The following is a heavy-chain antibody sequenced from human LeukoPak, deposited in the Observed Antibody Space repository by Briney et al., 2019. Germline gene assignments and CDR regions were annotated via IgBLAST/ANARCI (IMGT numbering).Heavy chain of an antibody. V-gene: IGHV4-61*02. CDR2: IYTSGST. CDR3: ARALVRYWFDP. Sequence: PSETLSLTCTVSGSSISSGSYYWSWIRQPAGKGLEWIGRIYTSGSTNYNPSLKSRVTISVDTSKNQFSLKLSSVTAADTAVYYCARALVRYWFDPWGQGTLVTVSS. J-gene: IGHJ5*02. CDR1: GSSISSGSYY.